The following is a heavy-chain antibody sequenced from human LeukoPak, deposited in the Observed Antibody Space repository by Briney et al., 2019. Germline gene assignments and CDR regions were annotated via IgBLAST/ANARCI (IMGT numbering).Heavy chain of an antibody. J-gene: IGHJ6*02. V-gene: IGHV3-30*04. D-gene: IGHD1-7*01. CDR2: ISYDGRIK. Sequence: GGSLRLSCAASGFTFSSYAMHWVRQAPGKGLEWVTAISYDGRIKAFADSVKGRFTISRDNSKNTLYLQMNSLRAEDTAVYYCARDLGWNYVYGMDVWGQGATVTVSS. CDR3: ARDLGWNYVYGMDV. CDR1: GFTFSSYA.